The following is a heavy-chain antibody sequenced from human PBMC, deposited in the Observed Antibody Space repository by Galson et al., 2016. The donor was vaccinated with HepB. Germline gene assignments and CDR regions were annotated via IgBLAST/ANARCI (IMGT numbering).Heavy chain of an antibody. CDR2: IKEDGSDK. CDR1: GFTFSSYW. J-gene: IGHJ4*02. Sequence: SLRLSCAASGFTFSSYWMTWVRQAPGKGLEWVANIKEDGSDKHYVDSVRGRFTISRDNAKNSVYLQLNSLRADDTAVYYCARDGDNGNDFDCWGQGTLVTVSS. D-gene: IGHD1-1*01. CDR3: ARDGDNGNDFDC. V-gene: IGHV3-7*04.